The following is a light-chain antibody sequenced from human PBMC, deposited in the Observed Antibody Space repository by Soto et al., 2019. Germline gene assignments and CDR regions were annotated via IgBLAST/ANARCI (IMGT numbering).Light chain of an antibody. CDR3: CSYAGSYAL. CDR2: EVS. CDR1: SSDVGGYKY. Sequence: QSALTQPRSVSGSPGQSVTISCTGTSSDVGGYKYVSWFQQHPGKAPKVMIYEVSERPPGVPGRFSGSKSGNTGSLTISGLKDEDEADYYCCSYAGSYALFGGGTKVTVL. V-gene: IGLV2-11*01. J-gene: IGLJ2*01.